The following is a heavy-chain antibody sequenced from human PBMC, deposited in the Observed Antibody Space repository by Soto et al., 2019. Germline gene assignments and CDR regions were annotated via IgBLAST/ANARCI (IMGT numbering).Heavy chain of an antibody. J-gene: IGHJ6*02. CDR2: ISWNSETT. CDR1: GFTFDDHA. D-gene: IGHD3-3*01. V-gene: IGHV3-9*01. CDR3: ATDEGGVWSVAKGSSYAYYGMDV. Sequence: EVQLVESGGGMVQPGRSLRLSCVASGFTFDDHAMHWVRRGPGRGLEWVSGISWNSETTGYADSVRGRFTISRDNAKNSLYLPMNSLRVEGTAFYSCATDEGGVWSVAKGSSYAYYGMDVWGQGPTVIVS.